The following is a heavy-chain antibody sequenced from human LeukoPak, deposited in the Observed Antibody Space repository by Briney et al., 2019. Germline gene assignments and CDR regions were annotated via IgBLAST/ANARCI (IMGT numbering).Heavy chain of an antibody. CDR1: GYSISSGYY. Sequence: PSETLSLTCTVSGYSISSGYYWGWIRQPPGKGLEWIGNIYPIGSTYYNPSLKSRVTISVDTSKNQFSLKVSSVSAADTAVYYCARAYSSSWYWNWFDPWGQGTLVTVSS. CDR2: IYPIGST. D-gene: IGHD6-13*01. CDR3: ARAYSSSWYWNWFDP. J-gene: IGHJ5*02. V-gene: IGHV4-38-2*02.